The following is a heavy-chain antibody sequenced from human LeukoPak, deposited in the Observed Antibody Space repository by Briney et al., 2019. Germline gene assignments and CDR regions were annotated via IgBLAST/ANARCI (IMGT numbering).Heavy chain of an antibody. CDR1: GYTFTSYG. Sequence: ASVKVSCKASGYTFTSYGISWVRQAPGQGLEWVGWISAYNGNTNYAQKLQGRVTMTTDTSTSTAYMELRSLRSDDTAVYYCARDLMWEPRDPTDYWGQGTLVTVSS. CDR2: ISAYNGNT. D-gene: IGHD1-26*01. CDR3: ARDLMWEPRDPTDY. J-gene: IGHJ4*02. V-gene: IGHV1-18*01.